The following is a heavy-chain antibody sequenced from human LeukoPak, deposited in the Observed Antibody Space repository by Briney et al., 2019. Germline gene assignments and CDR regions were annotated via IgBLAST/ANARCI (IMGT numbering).Heavy chain of an antibody. CDR2: ISSRESTK. V-gene: IGHV3-48*03. J-gene: IGHJ6*02. CDR1: GFTFSTFE. Sequence: GGSLRLSCAASGFTFSTFEMTWVRQAPGKGLEWVSYISSRESTKCYADSVKGRFTISRDNAKNAVYLQMNSLRAEDTAVYYCARYCSTTSCHFYGMDVWGRGTSVTVSS. D-gene: IGHD2-2*01. CDR3: ARYCSTTSCHFYGMDV.